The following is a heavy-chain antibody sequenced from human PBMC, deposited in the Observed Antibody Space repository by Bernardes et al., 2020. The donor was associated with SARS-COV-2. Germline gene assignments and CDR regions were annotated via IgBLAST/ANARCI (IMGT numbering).Heavy chain of an antibody. V-gene: IGHV1-18*01. Sequence: ASVKVSCKASGYTFTSYGISWVRQAPGQGLEWMGWISAYNGNTNYAQKLQGRVTMTTDTSTSTAYMELRSLRSDDTAVYYCARGIVVVPAATHGLGEPYYYYYGMDVWGQGTTVTVSS. CDR1: GYTFTSYG. CDR3: ARGIVVVPAATHGLGEPYYYYYGMDV. CDR2: ISAYNGNT. D-gene: IGHD2-2*01. J-gene: IGHJ6*02.